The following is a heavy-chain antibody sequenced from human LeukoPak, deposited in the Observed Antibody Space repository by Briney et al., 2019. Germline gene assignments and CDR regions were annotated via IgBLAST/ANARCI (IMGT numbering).Heavy chain of an antibody. V-gene: IGHV3-23*01. J-gene: IGHJ4*02. D-gene: IGHD2-15*01. CDR3: AKAPEGYCSGGSCDADY. Sequence: GSGGSTYYADSVKGRFTISRDNSKNTLYLQMNSLRAEDTAVYYCAKAPEGYCSGGSCDADYWGQGTLVTVSS. CDR2: GSGGST.